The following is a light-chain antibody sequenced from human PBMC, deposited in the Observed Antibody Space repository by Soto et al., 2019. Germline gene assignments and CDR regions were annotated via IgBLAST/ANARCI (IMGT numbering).Light chain of an antibody. CDR1: QSISNY. CDR3: QQSQNTPRT. V-gene: IGKV1-39*01. J-gene: IGKJ1*01. CDR2: AAS. Sequence: DLQMTQSPSSLSASIGDRVTVTCRSSQSISNYLNWYQQRPGKAPELLIYAASTLKSGVPSRFSGSGSGTEFTLTISDLQPEDFATYFCQQSQNTPRTFGQGTRVQVK.